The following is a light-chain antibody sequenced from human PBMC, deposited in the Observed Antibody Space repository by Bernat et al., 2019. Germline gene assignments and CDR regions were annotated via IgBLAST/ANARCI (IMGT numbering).Light chain of an antibody. CDR3: SSYTSSSTNYV. CDR1: SSDVGYYNY. CDR2: DVS. J-gene: IGLJ1*01. Sequence: QSALTQPASVSGSPGQSITISCTGTSSDVGYYNYVSWYQQHPGKVPKVMIYDVSNRPSGVSNRFSGSKSGNTASLTISGLQAEDEADYYCSSYTSSSTNYVFGTGTKVTVL. V-gene: IGLV2-14*03.